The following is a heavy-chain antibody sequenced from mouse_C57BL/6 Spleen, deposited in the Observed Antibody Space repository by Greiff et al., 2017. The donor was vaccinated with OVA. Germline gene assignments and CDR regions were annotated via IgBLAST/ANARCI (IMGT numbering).Heavy chain of an antibody. CDR2: IDPANGNT. Sequence: VQLQQPGAELVKPGASVKLSCKASGYTFTSYWMHWVKQRPGRGLEWIGRIDPANGNTKYAPKFQGKATITADTSSNTAYLQLSSLTSEDTAIYDCARFPLYGSSFYWYFDVWGTGTTVTVSS. V-gene: IGHV14-3*01. CDR3: ARFPLYGSSFYWYFDV. J-gene: IGHJ1*03. CDR1: GYTFTSYW. D-gene: IGHD1-1*01.